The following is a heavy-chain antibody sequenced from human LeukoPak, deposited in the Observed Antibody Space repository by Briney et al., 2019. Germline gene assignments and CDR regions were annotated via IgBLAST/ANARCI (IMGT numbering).Heavy chain of an antibody. CDR3: AREVYSSGWSSFDY. J-gene: IGHJ4*02. V-gene: IGHV3-48*04. Sequence: GGSLRLSCAASGFTFSSYSMNWVRQAPGKGLEWVSYISSSSTIYYADSVKGRFTISRDNAKNTLYLQMNSLRAEDTAVYYCAREVYSSGWSSFDYWGQGTLVTVSS. D-gene: IGHD6-19*01. CDR2: ISSSSTI. CDR1: GFTFSSYS.